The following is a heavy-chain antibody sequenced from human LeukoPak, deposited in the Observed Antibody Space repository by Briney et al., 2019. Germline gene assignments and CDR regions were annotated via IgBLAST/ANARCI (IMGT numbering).Heavy chain of an antibody. CDR1: VFTFSDYY. D-gene: IGHD3-22*01. CDR2: ISSSSSCT. J-gene: IGHJ4*02. V-gene: IGHV3-11*05. Sequence: PVGSLRLSRAASVFTFSDYYTSSIRAGPGEGRWRGSYISSSSSCTNYADSVKGRFTISRDNAKNSLYLQMNSLRAEDTAVYYCARDYYDSSGYPLDYWGQGTLVTVSS. CDR3: ARDYYDSSGYPLDY.